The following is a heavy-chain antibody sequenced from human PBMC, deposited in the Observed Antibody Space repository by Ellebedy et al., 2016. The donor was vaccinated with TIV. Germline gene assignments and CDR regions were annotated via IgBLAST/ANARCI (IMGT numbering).Heavy chain of an antibody. Sequence: SETLSLXCAVYGGSFSGYYWSWIRQPPGKGLEWIGEINHSGSTNYNPSLKSRLTISVDTSKNQFSLQLTSVTAADTAVYYCARDRPMILWGQGTLVTVSS. V-gene: IGHV4-34*01. CDR2: INHSGST. D-gene: IGHD3-16*01. CDR1: GGSFSGYY. CDR3: ARDRPMIL. J-gene: IGHJ4*02.